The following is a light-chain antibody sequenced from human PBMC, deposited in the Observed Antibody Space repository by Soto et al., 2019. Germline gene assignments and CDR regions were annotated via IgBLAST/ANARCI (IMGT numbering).Light chain of an antibody. V-gene: IGKV3-20*01. CDR3: KQYGSSPWT. Sequence: EIVLTQSPGTLSLSPGERATLSCRASQSVSNNYLAWYQQKPGQASRLLIYGASNRATGIPDRFSGSGSGTDFTLTIRRLEPEDFAVYYCKQYGSSPWTFGQGTKVDIK. CDR2: GAS. J-gene: IGKJ1*01. CDR1: QSVSNNY.